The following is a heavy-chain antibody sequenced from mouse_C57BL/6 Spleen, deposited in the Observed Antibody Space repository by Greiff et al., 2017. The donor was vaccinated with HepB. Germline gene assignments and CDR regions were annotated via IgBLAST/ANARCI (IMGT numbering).Heavy chain of an antibody. V-gene: IGHV1-55*01. CDR2: IYPGSGST. CDR3: AQGYSNYDYYAMDY. Sequence: QVQLKQPGAELVKPGASVKMSCKASGYTFTSYWITWVKQRPGQGLEWIGDIYPGSGSTNYNEKFKSKATLTVDTSSSTAYMQLSSLTSEDSAVYYCAQGYSNYDYYAMDYWGQGTSVTVSS. J-gene: IGHJ4*01. D-gene: IGHD2-5*01. CDR1: GYTFTSYW.